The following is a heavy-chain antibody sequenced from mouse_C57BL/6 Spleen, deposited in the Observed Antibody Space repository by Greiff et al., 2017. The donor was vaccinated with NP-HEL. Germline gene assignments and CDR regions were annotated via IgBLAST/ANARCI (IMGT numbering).Heavy chain of an antibody. V-gene: IGHV5-9-1*02. CDR2: ISSGGDYI. Sequence: DVMLVESGEGLVKPGGSLKLSCAASGFTFSSYAMSWVRQTPEKRLEWVAYISSGGDYIYYADTVKGRFTISRDNARNTLYLQMSSLKSEDTAMYYCTRDYGYDGDWYFDVWGTGTTVTVSS. CDR3: TRDYGYDGDWYFDV. J-gene: IGHJ1*03. CDR1: GFTFSSYA. D-gene: IGHD2-2*01.